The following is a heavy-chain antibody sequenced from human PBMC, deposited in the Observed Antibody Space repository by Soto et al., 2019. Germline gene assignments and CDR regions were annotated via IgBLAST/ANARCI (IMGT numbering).Heavy chain of an antibody. CDR3: ARVQGAAAGHANFDY. CDR1: GGSISGTTYS. Sequence: SETLSLTCAVSGGSISGTTYSWSWIRQPPGKGLEWIGYIYDSGNTYYNPSLKSQFSISVDRSKNQFSLKLSSVTAADTAVYYFARVQGAAAGHANFDYWGQGALATVSS. D-gene: IGHD6-13*01. J-gene: IGHJ4*02. V-gene: IGHV4-30-2*01. CDR2: IYDSGNT.